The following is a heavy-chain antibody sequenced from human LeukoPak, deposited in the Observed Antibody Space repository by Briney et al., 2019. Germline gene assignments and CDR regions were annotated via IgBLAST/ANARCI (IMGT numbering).Heavy chain of an antibody. V-gene: IGHV3-48*03. CDR1: GFTFSSYE. CDR3: ARDPIRYCSTTSCYTY. CDR2: ISTSGSTM. Sequence: GSLRLSCAASGFTFSSYEMNWVRQAPGKGLEWASYISTSGSTMYYADSVKGRFTISRDNAKNSLYLQLNSLRAEDTAVYYCARDPIRYCSTTSCYTYWGQGTLVTVSS. D-gene: IGHD2-2*02. J-gene: IGHJ4*02.